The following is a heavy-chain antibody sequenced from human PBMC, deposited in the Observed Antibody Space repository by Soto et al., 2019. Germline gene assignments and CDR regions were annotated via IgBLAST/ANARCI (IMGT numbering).Heavy chain of an antibody. CDR3: ARGTSIAAAGPYYFDY. CDR2: INHSGST. CDR1: GGSISSRSYS. J-gene: IGHJ4*02. Sequence: PSETLSLTCSVSGGSISSRSYSWGWIRQPPGKGLEWIGEINHSGSTNYNPSLKSRVTISVDTSKNQFSLKLSSVTAADTAVYYCARGTSIAAAGPYYFDYWGQGTLVTVSS. D-gene: IGHD6-13*01. V-gene: IGHV4-39*07.